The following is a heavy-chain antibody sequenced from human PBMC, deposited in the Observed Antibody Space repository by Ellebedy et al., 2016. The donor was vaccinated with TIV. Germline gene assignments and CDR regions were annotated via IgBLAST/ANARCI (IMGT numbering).Heavy chain of an antibody. V-gene: IGHV3-7*01. J-gene: IGHJ4*02. CDR1: GFPFKSYW. Sequence: GGSLRLSCAASGFPFKSYWMTWARQAPGKGLECVANIDHDGSQKFYVDSLRGRFTISRDNAKNTLYLQMNSLRAEDTAVYYCSSYSFDWGQGTLVTVSS. CDR3: SSYSFD. D-gene: IGHD2-21*01. CDR2: IDHDGSQK.